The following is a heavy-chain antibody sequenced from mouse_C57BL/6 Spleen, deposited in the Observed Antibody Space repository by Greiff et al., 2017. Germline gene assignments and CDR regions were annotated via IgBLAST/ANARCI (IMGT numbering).Heavy chain of an antibody. CDR3: ARTLYYYGSSYDAMDY. V-gene: IGHV1-61*01. Sequence: QVQLQQPGAELVRPGSSVKLSCKASGYTFTSYWMDWVKQRPGQGLEWIGNIYPSDSETHYNQKFKDKATLTVDKSSSTAYMQRSSLTSEDSAVYYCARTLYYYGSSYDAMDYWGQGTSVTVSS. J-gene: IGHJ4*01. D-gene: IGHD1-1*01. CDR1: GYTFTSYW. CDR2: IYPSDSET.